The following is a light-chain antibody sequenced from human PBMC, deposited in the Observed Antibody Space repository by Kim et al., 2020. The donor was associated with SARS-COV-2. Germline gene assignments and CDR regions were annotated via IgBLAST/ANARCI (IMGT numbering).Light chain of an antibody. J-gene: IGLJ2*01. CDR3: QSYNRDNVL. Sequence: GKTVTISCTRSSGSIDDNYVQWYQPRPGGVPTTVIYEDDQRPSGVSDRFSGSIDNSSNSASLTISGLRTEDEADYYCQSYNRDNVLFGGGTKVTVL. CDR1: SGSIDDNY. V-gene: IGLV6-57*03. CDR2: EDD.